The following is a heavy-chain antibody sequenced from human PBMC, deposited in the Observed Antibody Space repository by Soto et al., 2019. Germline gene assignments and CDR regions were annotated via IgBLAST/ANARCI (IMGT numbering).Heavy chain of an antibody. CDR1: GYTFTVYY. J-gene: IGHJ5*02. D-gene: IGHD6-13*01. V-gene: IGHV1-2*04. CDR2: INPNSGGT. CDR3: AREGLIAAAGTDWFDP. Sequence: ASVKVSCKASGYTFTVYYMHCVVQAPVQGLEWMGCINPNSGGTNYAQKFQGWVTMTRDTSISTAYMELSRLRSDDTAVYYCAREGLIAAAGTDWFDPWGQGTLVTVPS.